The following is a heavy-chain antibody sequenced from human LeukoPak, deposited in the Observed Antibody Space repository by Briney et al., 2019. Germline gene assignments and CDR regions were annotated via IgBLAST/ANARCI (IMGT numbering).Heavy chain of an antibody. Sequence: ASVKVSFKASGYTFTGYYMHWVRQAPGQGLECMGWINPNSGDTYYAQKFQDRVTMTRDTSISTAYMELSSLRSDDTAMYYCARTCSTTVVTSHWGQGTLVTVSS. CDR1: GYTFTGYY. J-gene: IGHJ4*02. V-gene: IGHV1-2*02. D-gene: IGHD4-23*01. CDR2: INPNSGDT. CDR3: ARTCSTTVVTSH.